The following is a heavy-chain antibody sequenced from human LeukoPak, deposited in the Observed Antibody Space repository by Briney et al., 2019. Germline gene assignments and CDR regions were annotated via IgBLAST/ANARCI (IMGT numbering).Heavy chain of an antibody. J-gene: IGHJ6*03. CDR1: GFTFSSYS. D-gene: IGHD2-2*02. Sequence: GGSLRLSCAASGFTFSSYSMNWVRQAPGKGLEWVSYISSSSSTIYYADSVKGRFTISRDNAKNTLYLQMSSLRAEDTAVYYCARDPRLRNDIVVVPAAIRDYYYYYYMDVWGKGTTVTVSS. CDR2: ISSSSSTI. V-gene: IGHV3-48*04. CDR3: ARDPRLRNDIVVVPAAIRDYYYYYYMDV.